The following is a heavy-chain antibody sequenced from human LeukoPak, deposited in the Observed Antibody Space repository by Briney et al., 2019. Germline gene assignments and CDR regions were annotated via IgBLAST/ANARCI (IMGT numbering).Heavy chain of an antibody. CDR1: GFMFTSYG. Sequence: ASVKLSCKASGFMFTSYGISWERQAPGQGLEWMGWISAYNGNTNYAQKVQGRVTMTTDTSTSTAYMELRRLRSDDTAVYYCTRAWYCSGGSCYLDYWGQGTLVTVSS. D-gene: IGHD2-15*01. CDR2: ISAYNGNT. V-gene: IGHV1-18*01. J-gene: IGHJ4*02. CDR3: TRAWYCSGGSCYLDY.